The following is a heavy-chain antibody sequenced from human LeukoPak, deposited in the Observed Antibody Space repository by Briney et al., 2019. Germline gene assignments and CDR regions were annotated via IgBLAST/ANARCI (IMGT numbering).Heavy chain of an antibody. CDR1: GFIFGRDS. Sequence: GGSLRLSCAASGFIFGRDSMNWVRQAPGKGLEWVSAISGSGGSTYYADSVKGRFTISRDNSKNTLYLQMNSLRAEDTAVYYCAKALYDILTGGDYWGQGTLVTVSS. CDR2: ISGSGGST. D-gene: IGHD3-9*01. CDR3: AKALYDILTGGDY. J-gene: IGHJ4*02. V-gene: IGHV3-23*01.